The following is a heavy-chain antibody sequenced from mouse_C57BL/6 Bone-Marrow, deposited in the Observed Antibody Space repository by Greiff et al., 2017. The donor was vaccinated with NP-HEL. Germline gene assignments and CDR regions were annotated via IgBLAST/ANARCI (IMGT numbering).Heavy chain of an antibody. CDR2: ISGGGGNT. D-gene: IGHD1-1*01. J-gene: IGHJ3*01. Sequence: EVKLVESGGGLVKPGGSLKLSCAASGFTFSSYTMSWVRQTPEKRLEWVATISGGGGNTYYPDSVTGRFTISSDNAKNTLYLQMSSLWSEDTALYYCARREIYYYGSSLLFAYWCQGTLVPVSA. CDR3: ARREIYYYGSSLLFAY. CDR1: GFTFSSYT. V-gene: IGHV5-9*01.